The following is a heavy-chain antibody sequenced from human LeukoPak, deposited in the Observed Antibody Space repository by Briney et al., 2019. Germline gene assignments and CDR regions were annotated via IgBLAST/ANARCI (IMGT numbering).Heavy chain of an antibody. V-gene: IGHV4-59*01. Sequence: SETLSLTCSVTGCSHSTYYWSWLGQPPGKGLEGIGYNYYSGSGIYSPSLKSRVTISLDTSKNEFSLRLSSVNAADAAASNSARGLIPLTRHYYYVDVWGKGTTVIVSS. J-gene: IGHJ6*03. CDR2: NYYSGSG. D-gene: IGHD2-21*02. CDR1: GCSHSTYY. CDR3: ARGLIPLTRHYYYVDV.